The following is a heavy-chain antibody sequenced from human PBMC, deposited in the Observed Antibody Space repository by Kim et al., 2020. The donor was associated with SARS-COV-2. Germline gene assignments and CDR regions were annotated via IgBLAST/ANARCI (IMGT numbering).Heavy chain of an antibody. Sequence: GGSLRLSCVASRFTFSSSAMTWVRQAPGKGQWVSTIFGSGHGTYYADSVKGRFVVSRDNSKNTLYLQMNNLRGDDTAIYYCAKNVHITSVTFLWYFDLWGRGSSVTVSS. CDR1: RFTFSSSA. D-gene: IGHD2-2*01. V-gene: IGHV3-23*01. J-gene: IGHJ2*01. CDR3: AKNVHITSVTFLWYFDL. CDR2: IFGSGHGT.